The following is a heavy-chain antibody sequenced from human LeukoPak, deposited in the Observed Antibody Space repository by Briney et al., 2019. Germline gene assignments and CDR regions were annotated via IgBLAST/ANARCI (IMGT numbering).Heavy chain of an antibody. D-gene: IGHD3-10*01. CDR3: ARSMVRGVYFDY. V-gene: IGHV4-61*05. J-gene: IGHJ4*02. CDR1: GGSISSSSYY. Sequence: SETLSLTCTVSGGSISSSSYYWGWIRQPPGKGLEWIGYISSGGSTNYNPSLKSRVTISVDTSKKQFSLKLSSVTATDTAVYYCARSMVRGVYFDYWGQGTLVTVSS. CDR2: ISSGGST.